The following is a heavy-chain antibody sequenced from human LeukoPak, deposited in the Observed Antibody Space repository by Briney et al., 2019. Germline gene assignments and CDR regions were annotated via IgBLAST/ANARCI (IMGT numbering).Heavy chain of an antibody. J-gene: IGHJ4*02. CDR1: GFTFSSYS. Sequence: GGSLRLSCAASGFTFSSYSMNWVRQAPGKGLEWVSSISSSSSYIYYADSVKGRFTISRDNAKDSLYLQMNSLRAEDTAVYYCARRYCSSTSCYNFDYWGQGTLVTVSS. D-gene: IGHD2-2*02. CDR3: ARRYCSSTSCYNFDY. V-gene: IGHV3-21*01. CDR2: ISSSSSYI.